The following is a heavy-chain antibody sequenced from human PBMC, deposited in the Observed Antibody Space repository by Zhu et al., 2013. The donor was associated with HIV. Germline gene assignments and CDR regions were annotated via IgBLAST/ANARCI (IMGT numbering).Heavy chain of an antibody. J-gene: IGHJ6*02. CDR1: GYTFTGYY. CDR2: INPNSGGT. D-gene: IGHD1-7*01. Sequence: QVQLVQSGAEVKKPGASVKVSCKASGYTFTGYYMHWVRQAPGQGLEWMGWINPNSGGTNYAQKFQGRVTMTRDTSISTAYMELSRLRSDDTAVYYCARGTDRHWNYLILYYYYYGMDVWGQGTTVTVSS. CDR3: ARGTDRHWNYLILYYYYYGMDV. V-gene: IGHV1-2*02.